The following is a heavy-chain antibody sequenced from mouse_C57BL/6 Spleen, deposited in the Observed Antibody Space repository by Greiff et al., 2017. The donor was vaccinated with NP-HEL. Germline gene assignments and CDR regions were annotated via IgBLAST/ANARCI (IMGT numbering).Heavy chain of an antibody. CDR3: TRESYGNYGFAY. Sequence: EVMLVESGEGLVKPGGSLKLSCAASGFTFSSYAMSWVRQTPEKRLEWVAYISSGGDYIYYADTVKGRFTISRDNARNTLHLQMSSLKSEDTAMYYCTRESYGNYGFAYWGQGTLVTVSA. D-gene: IGHD2-1*01. CDR2: ISSGGDYI. CDR1: GFTFSSYA. J-gene: IGHJ3*01. V-gene: IGHV5-9-1*02.